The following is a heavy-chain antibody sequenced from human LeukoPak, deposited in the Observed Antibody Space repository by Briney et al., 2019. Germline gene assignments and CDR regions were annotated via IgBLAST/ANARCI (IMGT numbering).Heavy chain of an antibody. CDR1: GFTFSSYW. D-gene: IGHD6-13*01. V-gene: IGHV3-7*01. CDR2: IKKEGSDK. Sequence: PGRSLRLSCAAAGFTFSSYWMSWDRQAPGKGLEWVAKIKKEGSDKYYVDSVKGRFTISRDNDKNSLYLQMNSLRAEDTAVYYCARDLSPGYGGSWYDYWGQGTLVTVSS. CDR3: ARDLSPGYGGSWYDY. J-gene: IGHJ4*02.